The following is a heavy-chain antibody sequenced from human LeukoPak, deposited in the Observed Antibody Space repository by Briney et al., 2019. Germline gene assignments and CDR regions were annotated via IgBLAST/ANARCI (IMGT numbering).Heavy chain of an antibody. CDR3: AKGSGYSSSPPYDY. J-gene: IGHJ4*02. V-gene: IGHV3-30*02. Sequence: GGSLRLSCAASGFTFSSYGMHWVRQAPGKGLEWAAFIRYDGSNKYYADSVKGRFTISRDNSKNTLYLQMNSLRAEDTAVYYCAKGSGYSSSPPYDYWGQGTLVTVSS. CDR2: IRYDGSNK. D-gene: IGHD6-13*01. CDR1: GFTFSSYG.